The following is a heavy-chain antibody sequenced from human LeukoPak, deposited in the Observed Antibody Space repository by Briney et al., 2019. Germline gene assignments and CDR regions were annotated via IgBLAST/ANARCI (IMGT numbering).Heavy chain of an antibody. CDR2: ISSSGSTI. V-gene: IGHV3-48*04. CDR1: GFTFSTYW. J-gene: IGHJ6*03. D-gene: IGHD6-25*01. Sequence: GGSLRLSCAASGFTFSTYWIHWVRQAPGKGLEWVSYISSSGSTIYYADSVKGRFTISRDNAKNSLYLQMNSLRAEDTAVYYCARESFSSGARYYYYYMDVWGKGTTVTVSS. CDR3: ARESFSSGARYYYYYMDV.